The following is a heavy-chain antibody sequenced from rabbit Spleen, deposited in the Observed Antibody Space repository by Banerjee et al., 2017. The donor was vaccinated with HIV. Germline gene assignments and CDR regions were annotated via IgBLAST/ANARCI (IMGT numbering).Heavy chain of an antibody. J-gene: IGHJ4*01. Sequence: QEQLEESGGDLVKPGASLTLTCIASGVSFSGNSYMCWVRQAPGKGLEWIACIDTGSSAFTYFASWAKGRFTISKTSSTTVTLQMTSLTAADTATYFCARDLAGVIGWNFNLWGQGTLVTVS. CDR2: IDTGSSAFT. V-gene: IGHV1S45*01. CDR1: GVSFSGNSY. CDR3: ARDLAGVIGWNFNL. D-gene: IGHD4-1*01.